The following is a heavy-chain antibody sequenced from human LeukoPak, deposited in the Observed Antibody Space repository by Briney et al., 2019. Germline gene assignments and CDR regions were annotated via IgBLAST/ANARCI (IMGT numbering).Heavy chain of an antibody. Sequence: PSETLSLTCTVSGGSVSSGSYYWSWIRQPPGKGLEWIGYIYYSGSTNYNPSLKSRVTISVDTSKNQFSLKLSSVTAADMAVYYCARVVSSSWNPNYYYYYMDVWGKGTTVTVSS. J-gene: IGHJ6*03. CDR2: IYYSGST. V-gene: IGHV4-61*01. D-gene: IGHD6-13*01. CDR3: ARVVSSSWNPNYYYYYMDV. CDR1: GGSVSSGSYY.